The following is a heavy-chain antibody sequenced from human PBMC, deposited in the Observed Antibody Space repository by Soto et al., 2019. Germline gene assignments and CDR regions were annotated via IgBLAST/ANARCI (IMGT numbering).Heavy chain of an antibody. CDR2: IYPGDSDT. CDR1: GYIFTSYW. J-gene: IGHJ4*02. CDR3: ARVSSEIHAPPLLYFDY. V-gene: IGHV5-51*01. Sequence: GESLKISCKGSGYIFTSYWIGWVRQMPGKGLEWMGIIYPGDSDTRYSPSFQGQVTISADKSISTAYLQWSSLKASDTAMYYCARVSSEIHAPPLLYFDYWGQGTLVTVSS. D-gene: IGHD2-15*01.